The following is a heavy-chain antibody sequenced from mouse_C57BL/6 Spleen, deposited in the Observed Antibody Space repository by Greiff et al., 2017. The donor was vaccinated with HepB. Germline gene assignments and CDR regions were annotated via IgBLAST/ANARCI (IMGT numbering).Heavy chain of an antibody. CDR1: GYTFTSYW. CDR2: IDPSDSET. J-gene: IGHJ3*01. D-gene: IGHD1-1*01. V-gene: IGHV1-52*01. Sequence: QVQLQQSGAELVRPGSSVKLSCKASGYTFTSYWMHWVKQRPIQGLEWIGNIDPSDSETHYNQKFKDKATLTVDKSSSTAYMQLSSLTSEDSAVYYCARSPYYGSSQAWFAYWGQGTLVTVSA. CDR3: ARSPYYGSSQAWFAY.